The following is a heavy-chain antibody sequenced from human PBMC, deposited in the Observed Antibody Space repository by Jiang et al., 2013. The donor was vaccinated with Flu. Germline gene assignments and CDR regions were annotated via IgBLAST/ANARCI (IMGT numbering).Heavy chain of an antibody. CDR2: INHSGST. Sequence: LLKPSETLSLTCAVYGGSFSGYYWSWIRQPPGKGLEWIGEINHSGSTNYNPSLKSRVTISVDTSKNQFSLKLSSVTAADTAVYYCARGPPYSRAAVVGRTPSRYFQHWGQGTLVTVSS. CDR3: ARGPPYSRAAVVGRTPSRYFQH. V-gene: IGHV4-34*01. CDR1: GGSFSGYY. D-gene: IGHD6-19*01. J-gene: IGHJ1*01.